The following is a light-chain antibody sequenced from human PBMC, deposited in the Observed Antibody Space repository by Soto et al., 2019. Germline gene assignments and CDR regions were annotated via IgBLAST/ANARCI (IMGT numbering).Light chain of an antibody. CDR1: QTIDNT. CDR3: QYYGTSPKP. V-gene: IGKV3-20*01. J-gene: IGKJ1*01. CDR2: GAS. Sequence: EIVMTQSPATLSLSPGERATLSCRASQTIDNTLAWYQRKPGQAPRLLILGASSRATGIPDRFSGSGSGTDFTLTISRLEPEDFAVYYCQYYGTSPKPFGQGTKVDIK.